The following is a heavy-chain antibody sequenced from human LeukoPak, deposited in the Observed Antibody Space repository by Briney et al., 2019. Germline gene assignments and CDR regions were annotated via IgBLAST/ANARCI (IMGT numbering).Heavy chain of an antibody. V-gene: IGHV4-30-4*08. CDR2: IYYSGST. CDR3: ARGPLSWGNDY. CDR1: GGSISSSSYY. Sequence: TLSLTCTVSGGSISSSSYYWGWIRQPPGKGLEWIGYIYYSGSTYYNPSLKSRVTISVDTSKNQFSLKLSSVTAADTAVYYCARGPLSWGNDYWGQGTLVTVSS. D-gene: IGHD7-27*01. J-gene: IGHJ4*02.